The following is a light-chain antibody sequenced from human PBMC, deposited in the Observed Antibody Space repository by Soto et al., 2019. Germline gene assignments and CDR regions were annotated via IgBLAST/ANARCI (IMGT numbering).Light chain of an antibody. CDR2: TAS. CDR3: QQAASFPFT. V-gene: IGKV1-12*02. J-gene: IGKJ3*01. Sequence: DIQLTQSPASMSAAVGDRINISCRASQPIKTWLAWYQQKPGKGPKLLIYTASTLETGVPSRFSGSGSGTDFTLTISSLQPEDAAIYSCQQAASFPFTFGPGAKV. CDR1: QPIKTW.